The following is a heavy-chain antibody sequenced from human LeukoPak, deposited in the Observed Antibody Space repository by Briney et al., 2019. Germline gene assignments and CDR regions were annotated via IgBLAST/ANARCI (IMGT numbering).Heavy chain of an antibody. V-gene: IGHV3-53*01. CDR2: IYTGGTI. Sequence: GGSLRLSCAASGFSVNNNYMTWVRQAPGKGLEWFSLIYTGGTIYYADSVKGRFTISRDNSKNTLYLQMNSLTAEDTAVYYCALLWYGELPQADYWGQGTLVTVSS. CDR3: ALLWYGELPQADY. CDR1: GFSVNNNY. D-gene: IGHD3-10*01. J-gene: IGHJ4*02.